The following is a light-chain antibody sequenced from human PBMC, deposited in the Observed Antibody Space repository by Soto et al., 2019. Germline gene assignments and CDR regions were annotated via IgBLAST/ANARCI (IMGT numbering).Light chain of an antibody. CDR1: SSDVGGYNY. J-gene: IGLJ2*01. V-gene: IGLV2-8*01. Sequence: QSVLTQPPSASGSPGQSVTISCTGNSSDVGGYNYVSWYQQHPGKAPKLMIYDVSKRPSGVPDRFSGSKSGSSASLTVSGLQTEDEADYYCSSYAGSNSVVFGGGTKLTVL. CDR3: SSYAGSNSVV. CDR2: DVS.